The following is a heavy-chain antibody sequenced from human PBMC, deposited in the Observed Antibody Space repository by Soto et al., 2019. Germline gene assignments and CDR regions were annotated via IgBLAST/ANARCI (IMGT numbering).Heavy chain of an antibody. CDR2: VYYSGNH. V-gene: IGHV4-59*01. CDR3: ARKRAAAFYAPYYIDV. Sequence: QVQLQESGPGLVKPSETLSLTCTVSGGSISPYYWSWIRQPPGKGLEWIGYVYYSGNHNYNPSLTSRVTITVDTSRHRFSMNLTSATAADTAVSYCARKRAAAFYAPYYIDVWGRGTAVTVSS. CDR1: GGSISPYY. J-gene: IGHJ6*03. D-gene: IGHD6-13*01.